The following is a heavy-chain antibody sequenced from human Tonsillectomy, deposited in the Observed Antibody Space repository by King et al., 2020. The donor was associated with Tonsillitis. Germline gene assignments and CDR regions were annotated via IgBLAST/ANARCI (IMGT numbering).Heavy chain of an antibody. CDR2: IRNKANSYTT. CDR1: GFTFSDHY. V-gene: IGHV3-72*01. Sequence: DVQLVESGGGLVQPGGSLRLSCAASGFTFSDHYMDWVRQAPGKGLEWVGRIRNKANSYTTQYAASVKGRFTISRDDSKNSLYLQMNSLKTEDTAVYICVRRNYYDTSGQLRAVDIWGQGTMVTVSS. CDR3: VRRNYYDTSGQLRAVDI. J-gene: IGHJ3*02. D-gene: IGHD3-22*01.